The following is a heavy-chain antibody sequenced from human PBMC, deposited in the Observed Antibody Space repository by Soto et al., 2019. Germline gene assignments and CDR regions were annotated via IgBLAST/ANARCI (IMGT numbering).Heavy chain of an antibody. CDR1: GFTFSYYG. J-gene: IGHJ4*02. D-gene: IGHD2-21*02. CDR3: ARVSTGDTSPNYFDF. Sequence: QVHLVESGGGVVQPGRSLRLSCEASGFTFSYYGMHWVRQAPGQGLEWVAFVWFDGTKEFYADSVKGRFTISRDNSNNTLYLQMNSLRAEDTALYYCARVSTGDTSPNYFDFWGQGTLVTVSS. V-gene: IGHV3-33*01. CDR2: VWFDGTKE.